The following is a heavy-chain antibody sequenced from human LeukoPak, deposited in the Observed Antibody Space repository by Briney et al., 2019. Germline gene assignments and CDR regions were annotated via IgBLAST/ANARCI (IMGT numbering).Heavy chain of an antibody. CDR3: AKYGNSGWVIDN. CDR1: GGSIGSDY. D-gene: IGHD6-19*01. J-gene: IGHJ4*02. V-gene: IGHV4-59*08. Sequence: ASETLSLTCTVSGGSIGSDYWSWIRQPPGKGLESIGYIYYTGGTNYNPSLKSRVTISVDTSKNQFSLKLSSVTAADTAVYFCAKYGNSGWVIDNCGQGTLVTVSS. CDR2: IYYTGGT.